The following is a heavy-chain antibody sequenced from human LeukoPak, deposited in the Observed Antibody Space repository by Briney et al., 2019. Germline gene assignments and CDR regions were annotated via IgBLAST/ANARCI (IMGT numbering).Heavy chain of an antibody. Sequence: PGGTLTLSCADSGFTFSSYDRYWVRQAPGKGLEWVAVISYGGSKEYYADSVKGRFTISKDTTKNSLYLQMNSLRAEDKALYYWGKILHDTVTADYWGQGTLATVSS. CDR2: ISYGGSKE. CDR3: GKILHDTVTADY. CDR1: GFTFSSYD. J-gene: IGHJ4*02. V-gene: IGHV3-30*18. D-gene: IGHD4-11*01.